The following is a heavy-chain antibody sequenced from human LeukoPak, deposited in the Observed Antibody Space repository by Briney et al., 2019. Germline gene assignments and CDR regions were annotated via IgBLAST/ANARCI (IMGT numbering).Heavy chain of an antibody. CDR1: GFTVSDNY. D-gene: IGHD2/OR15-2a*01. V-gene: IGHV3-53*01. J-gene: IGHJ6*03. CDR2: IYGGST. CDR3: ARDFEGVHRTTNSYTYYYYMDV. Sequence: PGGSLRLSCAASGFTVSDNYMTWVRQAPGKGLEWVSIIYGGSTYYADSVKGRFTISRDNSKNTVYLQMNSLRAKDTAVYYCARDFEGVHRTTNSYTYYYYMDVWGKGTTVIVSS.